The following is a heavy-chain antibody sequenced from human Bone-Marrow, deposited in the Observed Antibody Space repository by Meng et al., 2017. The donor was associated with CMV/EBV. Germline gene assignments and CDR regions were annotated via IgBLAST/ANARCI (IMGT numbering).Heavy chain of an antibody. Sequence: SETLSLTCTVSGGSISSYYWSWIRQPPGKGLEWIGYIYYSGSTNYNPSLKSRVTISVDTSKNQFSLKLSSVTAADTAVYYCAIVPAAIPGVWGQGTMVTVSS. CDR3: AIVPAAIPGV. D-gene: IGHD2-2*02. V-gene: IGHV4-59*08. J-gene: IGHJ3*01. CDR2: IYYSGST. CDR1: GGSISSYY.